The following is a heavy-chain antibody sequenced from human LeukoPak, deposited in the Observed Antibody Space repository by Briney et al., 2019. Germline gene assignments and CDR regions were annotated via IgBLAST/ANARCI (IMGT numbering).Heavy chain of an antibody. J-gene: IGHJ5*02. CDR2: INPNSGGT. CDR3: ARSAPTSYCSSTSCYEGWFDP. CDR1: GYTFTGYY. V-gene: IGHV1-2*04. Sequence: ASVKVSCKASGYTFTGYYMDWVRQAPGQGLEWMGWINPNSGGTNYAQKFQGWVTMTRDTSISTAYMELSRLRSDDTAVYYCARSAPTSYCSSTSCYEGWFDPWGQGTLVTVSS. D-gene: IGHD2-2*01.